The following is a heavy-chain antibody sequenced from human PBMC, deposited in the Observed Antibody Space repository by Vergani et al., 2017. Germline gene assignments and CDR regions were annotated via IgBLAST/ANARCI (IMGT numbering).Heavy chain of an antibody. V-gene: IGHV3-30*03. CDR1: GFGFKNFS. CDR3: ARDGTGIFVSSRYYSHLLYD. D-gene: IGHD3-22*01. CDR2: ISKDGTHD. J-gene: IGHJ4*02. Sequence: QVSLVESGGGVVQPGRSLTLTCSASGFGFKNFSMHWVRQAPGKGLEWVATISKDGTHDYYEPSVRGRFAVSRDNFKNTIYLQMDRLTTDDTAVYFCARDGTGIFVSSRYYSHLLYDWGQGILGTVSS.